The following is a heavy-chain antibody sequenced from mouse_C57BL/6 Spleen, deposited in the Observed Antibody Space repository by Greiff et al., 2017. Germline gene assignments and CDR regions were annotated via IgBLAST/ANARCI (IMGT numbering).Heavy chain of an antibody. D-gene: IGHD1-1*01. Sequence: QVQLQQSGAELARPGASVKLSCKASGYTFTSYGISWVKQRTGQGLEWIGEIYPRGGNTYYNEKFKGKATLTADKSSSTAYMALRSLTSEDSAVYFCARPITTVVGMDYWGQGTSVTVSS. V-gene: IGHV1-81*01. CDR2: IYPRGGNT. J-gene: IGHJ4*01. CDR3: ARPITTVVGMDY. CDR1: GYTFTSYG.